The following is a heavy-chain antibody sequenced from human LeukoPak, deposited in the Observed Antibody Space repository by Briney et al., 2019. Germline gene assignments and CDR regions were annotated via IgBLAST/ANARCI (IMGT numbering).Heavy chain of an antibody. CDR1: GFTFSSRW. CDR2: INEHGSET. V-gene: IGHV3-7*05. D-gene: IGHD3-9*01. Sequence: GGSLRLSCAASGFTFSSRWINWVRQAPGKGLEWVANINEHGSETHYVDSVKGRFAISRDNSKNTLYLQMNSLRAEDTAVYYCATIRLATNDAFDIWGQGTMVTVSS. CDR3: ATIRLATNDAFDI. J-gene: IGHJ3*02.